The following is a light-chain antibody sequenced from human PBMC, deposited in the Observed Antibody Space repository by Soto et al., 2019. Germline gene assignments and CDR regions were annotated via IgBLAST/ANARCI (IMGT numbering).Light chain of an antibody. CDR1: QYSSTK. J-gene: IGKJ1*01. CDR2: GAF. CDR3: QQYGDSPWT. V-gene: IGKV3-20*01. Sequence: VLTQSPDSLSLSPGERATLSCSASQYSSTKLAWYQQKPGQAPRLLFSGAFNRATDTPDRFSGRGSGTDFTLIISGVEAEDFAMYYCQQYGDSPWTVGQGTRV.